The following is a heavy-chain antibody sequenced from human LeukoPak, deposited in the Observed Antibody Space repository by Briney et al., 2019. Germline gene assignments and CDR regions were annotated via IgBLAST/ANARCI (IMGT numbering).Heavy chain of an antibody. Sequence: SETLSLTCTVSGGSINSYYWSWLRQPPGKGLEWIGFIYYSGSTHYKSSLKSRVTISVDTPKNQFSLRLNSVTAADTAVYYCARGVAGYGPYDYWGQGTLVTVSS. CDR2: IYYSGST. CDR3: ARGVAGYGPYDY. J-gene: IGHJ4*02. D-gene: IGHD5-12*01. V-gene: IGHV4-59*01. CDR1: GGSINSYY.